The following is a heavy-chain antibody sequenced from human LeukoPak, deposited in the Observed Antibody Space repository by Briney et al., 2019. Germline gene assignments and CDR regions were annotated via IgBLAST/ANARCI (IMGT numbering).Heavy chain of an antibody. CDR2: VFYSGST. V-gene: IGHV4-59*01. Sequence: KASETLSLTCTVSGGFSSSYYWSWIRQPPGKGLEWIGNVFYSGSTNYNPSLKSRVSISVDTSKNQFSLKLSSVTAADTALYYCARGYYYGSGSYYNGDYFDSWGQGTLVTVSS. J-gene: IGHJ4*02. D-gene: IGHD3-10*01. CDR1: GGFSSSYY. CDR3: ARGYYYGSGSYYNGDYFDS.